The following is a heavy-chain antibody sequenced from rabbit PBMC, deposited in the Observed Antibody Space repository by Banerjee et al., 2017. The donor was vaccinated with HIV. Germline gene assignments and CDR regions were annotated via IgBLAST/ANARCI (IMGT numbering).Heavy chain of an antibody. D-gene: IGHD6-1*01. Sequence: QSLEESGGDLVKPGASLTLTCTASGFSFSSSYWICWVRQAPGKGLEWIGYIDPVFRSTYYASWVNGRFTISSHNAQNTLYLQLNSLTAADTATYFCARGPAGYGAYGYAYFNLWGQGTLVTVS. CDR2: IDPVFRST. CDR1: GFSFSSSYW. V-gene: IGHV1S40*01. CDR3: ARGPAGYGAYGYAYFNL. J-gene: IGHJ4*01.